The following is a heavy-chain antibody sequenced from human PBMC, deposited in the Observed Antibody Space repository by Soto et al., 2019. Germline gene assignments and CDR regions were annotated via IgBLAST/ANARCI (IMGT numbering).Heavy chain of an antibody. CDR3: ARQRCFGMVIDFDQ. CDR1: GDSISSSTYY. Sequence: QLQLQESGPGLVKPSETLSLTCTVSGDSISSSTYYWGWIRQPPGKGLEWIGSIYSSGSTYYNPSLKSRVTTSVDTSKNQFSLKLTYVTAADTAVYYCARQRCFGMVIDFDQWGQGTLVTVSS. J-gene: IGHJ4*02. CDR2: IYSSGST. D-gene: IGHD3-3*01. V-gene: IGHV4-39*01.